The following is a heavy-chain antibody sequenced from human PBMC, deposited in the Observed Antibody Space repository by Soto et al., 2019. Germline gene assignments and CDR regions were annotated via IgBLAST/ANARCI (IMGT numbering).Heavy chain of an antibody. CDR2: INYLGTT. CDR1: GGSVDGGDDF. CDR3: ARDRGYSYGYYYYYGMDV. J-gene: IGHJ6*02. V-gene: IGHV4-30-4*01. D-gene: IGHD5-12*01. Sequence: SETLSLTCTVSGGSVDGGDDFWTWIRQPPGKGLEWIGYINYLGTTDYNPSLKSRLTISIATSKNQFSLKLGSVTAADTAVYYCARDRGYSYGYYYYYGMDVWGQGTTVTVSS.